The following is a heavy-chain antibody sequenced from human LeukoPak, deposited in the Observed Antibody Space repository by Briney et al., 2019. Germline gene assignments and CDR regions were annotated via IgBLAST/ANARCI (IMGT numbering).Heavy chain of an antibody. J-gene: IGHJ4*02. CDR1: GGSIGSVNNY. V-gene: IGHV4-61*02. D-gene: IGHD5-18*01. CDR3: ARAWRFTYGRFDY. CDR2: IYTSGST. Sequence: SQTLSLTCAVSGGSIGSVNNYWIWIRQPAGKGLEWIGRIYTSGSTNYNPSLKSQVTISIDTSKNQFSLKLTSVTAADTAVYYCARAWRFTYGRFDYWGRGTLVTVSS.